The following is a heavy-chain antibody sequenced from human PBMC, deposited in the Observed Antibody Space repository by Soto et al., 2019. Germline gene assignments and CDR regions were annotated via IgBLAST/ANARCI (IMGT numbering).Heavy chain of an antibody. D-gene: IGHD1-7*01. Sequence: GRSLRLSCAASGFTFSSYAMSWVRQAPGKGLEWVSAISGSGGSTYYADSVKGRFTISRDNSKNTLYLQMNSLRAEDTAVYYCAKSPDWNYWGHFDYWGQGTLVTVSS. V-gene: IGHV3-23*01. CDR1: GFTFSSYA. J-gene: IGHJ4*02. CDR2: ISGSGGST. CDR3: AKSPDWNYWGHFDY.